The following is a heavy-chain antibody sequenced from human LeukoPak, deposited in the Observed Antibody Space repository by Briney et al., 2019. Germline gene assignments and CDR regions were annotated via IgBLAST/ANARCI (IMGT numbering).Heavy chain of an antibody. CDR2: ISGSGGST. CDR1: GFTFSSYA. Sequence: PGGSLRLSCAASGFTFSSYATSWVRQAPGKGLEWVSAISGSGGSTYYADSVKGRFTISRDNSKNTLYLQMNSLRAEDTAVYYCAKDPHDATTLGDYWGQGTLVTVSS. CDR3: AKDPHDATTLGDY. V-gene: IGHV3-23*01. D-gene: IGHD2-15*01. J-gene: IGHJ4*02.